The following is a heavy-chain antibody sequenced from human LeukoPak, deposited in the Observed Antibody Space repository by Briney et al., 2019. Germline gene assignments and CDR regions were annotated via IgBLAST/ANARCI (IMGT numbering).Heavy chain of an antibody. CDR1: GFTFSDYY. D-gene: IGHD2-21*02. CDR2: ISSSGSTM. J-gene: IGHJ4*02. Sequence: AGGSLRLSCAASGFTFSDYYMSWIRQAPGKGLEWVSYISSSGSTMYYADSVKGRFTISRDNAKNSLYLQMNSLRAEDTAVYYCAQEGSYCGGDCYSDYWGQGTLVTVSS. CDR3: AQEGSYCGGDCYSDY. V-gene: IGHV3-11*01.